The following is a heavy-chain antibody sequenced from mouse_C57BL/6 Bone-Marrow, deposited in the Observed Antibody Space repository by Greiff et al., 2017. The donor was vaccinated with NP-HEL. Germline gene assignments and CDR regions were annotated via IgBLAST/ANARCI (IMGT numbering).Heavy chain of an antibody. CDR1: GYTFTEYT. J-gene: IGHJ1*03. CDR3: ARHGDYFGSSYGYFDV. Sequence: VQLQQSGAELVKPGASVKLSCKASGYTFTEYTIHWVKQRSGQGLEWIGWFYPGSGSIKYNEKFKDKATLTADKSSSTVYIDLSRLTSEDSAVDFCARHGDYFGSSYGYFDVWGTGTTVTVSS. V-gene: IGHV1-62-2*01. CDR2: FYPGSGSI. D-gene: IGHD1-1*01.